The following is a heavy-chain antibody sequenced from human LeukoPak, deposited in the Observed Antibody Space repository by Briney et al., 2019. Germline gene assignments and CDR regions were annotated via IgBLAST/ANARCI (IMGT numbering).Heavy chain of an antibody. V-gene: IGHV3-48*02. CDR1: GFTFSSSD. D-gene: IGHD4-17*01. CDR2: ITGSSETI. Sequence: PGGSLRLSCAASGFTFSSSDMNWVRQTPGKGLEWISYITGSSETIFYADSAKGRFTISRDNAKNSLFLQMNSLRDEDTAVYYCARDSDGDPSFDYWGQGSLVSVSS. J-gene: IGHJ4*02. CDR3: ARDSDGDPSFDY.